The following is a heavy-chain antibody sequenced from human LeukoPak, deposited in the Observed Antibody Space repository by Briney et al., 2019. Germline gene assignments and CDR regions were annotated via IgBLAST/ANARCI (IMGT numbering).Heavy chain of an antibody. V-gene: IGHV3-74*01. Sequence: GGSLRLSCAASGVTFSSYCRHWVRQAPGKGRGCVSRINSDGSDTIYADSVKGRFTISRDNSKNTLWLQMNSLRAEATAVYSCARAGLTIFGVAYWGQGTLVTVSS. CDR3: ARAGLTIFGVAY. CDR1: GVTFSSYC. D-gene: IGHD3-3*01. CDR2: INSDGSDT. J-gene: IGHJ4*02.